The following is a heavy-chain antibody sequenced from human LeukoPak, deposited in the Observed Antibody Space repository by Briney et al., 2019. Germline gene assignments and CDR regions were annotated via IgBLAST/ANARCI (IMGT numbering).Heavy chain of an antibody. V-gene: IGHV5-51*01. CDR3: ARQREDIVVVTAIVSYYFDY. CDR1: GYSFTSYW. CDR2: IYPGDSDT. J-gene: IGHJ4*02. D-gene: IGHD2-21*02. Sequence: GESLKISCKGSGYSFTSYWIGWVRQMPGKGLEWMAIIYPGDSDTRYSPSFQGQVTISADKSISTAYLQWNSLKASDSAMYYCARQREDIVVVTAIVSYYFDYWGQGTLVTVSS.